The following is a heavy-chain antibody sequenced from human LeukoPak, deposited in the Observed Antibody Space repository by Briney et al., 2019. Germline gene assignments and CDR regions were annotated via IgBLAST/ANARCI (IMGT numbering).Heavy chain of an antibody. J-gene: IGHJ4*02. V-gene: IGHV4-39*01. CDR2: IYYSGST. D-gene: IGHD2-2*01. Sequence: SETLSLTCTVSGGSISSSSYYWGWIRQPPGKGLEWIGSIYYSGSTYYNPSLKSRVTISVDTSKNQFSLKLSSVTAADTAVYYCARHSNVVPAAIGYYFDYWGQGTLVTVSS. CDR3: ARHSNVVPAAIGYYFDY. CDR1: GGSISSSSYY.